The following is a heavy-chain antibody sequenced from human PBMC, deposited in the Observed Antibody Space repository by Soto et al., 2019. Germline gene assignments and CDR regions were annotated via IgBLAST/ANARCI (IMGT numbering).Heavy chain of an antibody. D-gene: IGHD2-2*01. J-gene: IGHJ4*02. CDR2: ISGSGGST. CDR1: GFTFSSYA. V-gene: IGHV3-23*01. Sequence: GSLRLSCAASGFTFSSYAMSCVRQATGKGLEWVSAISGSGGSTYYADSVKGRFTISRDNSKNTLYLQMNSLRAEDTAVYYCAKDGPDIVVVPAAPDYWGQGTLVTVS. CDR3: AKDGPDIVVVPAAPDY.